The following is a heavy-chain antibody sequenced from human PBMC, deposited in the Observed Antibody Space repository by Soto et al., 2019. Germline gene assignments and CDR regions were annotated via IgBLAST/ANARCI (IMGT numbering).Heavy chain of an antibody. CDR3: VKDRVSRGDTLLRGIDS. Sequence: GGSLRLSCAASGFTFNTYAMGWVRQAPGKGLEWVSTVSANGGGTSYADSVKGRFSVSRDNSKNTLYLQMNSLRAEDSAMFYCVKDRVSRGDTLLRGIDSWGQGTLVTVSS. J-gene: IGHJ4*02. V-gene: IGHV3-23*01. CDR2: VSANGGGT. D-gene: IGHD3-10*01. CDR1: GFTFNTYA.